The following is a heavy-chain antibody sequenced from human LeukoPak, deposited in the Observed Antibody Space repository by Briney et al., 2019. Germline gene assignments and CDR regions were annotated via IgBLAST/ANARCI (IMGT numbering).Heavy chain of an antibody. J-gene: IGHJ4*01. CDR3: ARGSTSTAPGWVY. Sequence: PGGSLGLSCAVSTFYFTDYAMSWARQAPGKGLEWLSAVSGNGDTKDYVDSVKGRFTISRDNSRNTVHLQIDNLRTEDTAVYYCARGSTSTAPGWVYWGHGTPVTVSS. CDR1: TFYFTDYA. D-gene: IGHD2-21*02. CDR2: VSGNGDTK. V-gene: IGHV3-23*01.